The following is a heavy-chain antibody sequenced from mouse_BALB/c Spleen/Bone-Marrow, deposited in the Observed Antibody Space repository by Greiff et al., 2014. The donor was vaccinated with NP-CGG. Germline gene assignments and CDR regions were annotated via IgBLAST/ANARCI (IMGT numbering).Heavy chain of an antibody. J-gene: IGHJ4*01. CDR3: TRDPFYYGSSYAMDY. Sequence: EVKLMESGGGLVKPGGSLKLSCAASGFTFSSYTMSWVRQTPEKRLEWVATISSGGSYTYYPDSVKGRFTISRDNAKNTLYLQMSSLKSEDTAMYYCTRDPFYYGSSYAMDYWGQGPSVTVSS. CDR1: GFTFSSYT. V-gene: IGHV5-6-4*01. CDR2: ISSGGSYT. D-gene: IGHD1-1*01.